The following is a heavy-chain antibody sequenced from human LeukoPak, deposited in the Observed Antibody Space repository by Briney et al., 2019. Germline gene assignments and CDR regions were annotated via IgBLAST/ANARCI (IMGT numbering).Heavy chain of an antibody. D-gene: IGHD6-19*01. J-gene: IGHJ4*02. CDR3: AGDRAVVASKYFDY. CDR1: GFTFSSYA. Sequence: GGSLRLSCAGSGFTFSSYAMSWVRQAPGKGLEWVSGISGSGGSTYYADSVKGRFTISRDNSKNTLYLQMNSLRAEDTAVYYCAGDRAVVASKYFDYWGQGTLVTVSS. CDR2: ISGSGGST. V-gene: IGHV3-23*01.